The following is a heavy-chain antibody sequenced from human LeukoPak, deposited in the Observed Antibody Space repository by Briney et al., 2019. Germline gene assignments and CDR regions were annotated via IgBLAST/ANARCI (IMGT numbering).Heavy chain of an antibody. J-gene: IGHJ4*02. CDR1: GFNFSSYG. V-gene: IGHV3-33*01. CDR2: IWFDGSNI. CDR3: ARDSLPMAVTGPFDH. D-gene: IGHD6-19*01. Sequence: GGSLRLSCAASGFNFSSYGMHWLRQAPGKGLEWVTSIWFDGSNIHYADSVKGRVIISRDNTKSALYLQMNSLRAEDTAIYYCARDSLPMAVTGPFDHWGQGALVTVSS.